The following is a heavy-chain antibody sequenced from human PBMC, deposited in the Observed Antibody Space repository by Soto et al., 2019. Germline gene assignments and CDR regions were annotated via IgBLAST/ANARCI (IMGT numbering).Heavy chain of an antibody. V-gene: IGHV4-4*02. J-gene: IGHJ4*02. CDR1: GASISKGKW. CDR2: ISHGMSP. Sequence: QVQLQESGPGLVKPSETLTLTCAVSGASISKGKWWSWVRQPPGKGLECIGEISHGMSPHYNPSLRTRFTIEVDKSKNQFSLTFSVTAADTAMYYCTRDGDYGYSLAYWGQGTLVTVSS. CDR3: TRDGDYGYSLAY. D-gene: IGHD2-21*01.